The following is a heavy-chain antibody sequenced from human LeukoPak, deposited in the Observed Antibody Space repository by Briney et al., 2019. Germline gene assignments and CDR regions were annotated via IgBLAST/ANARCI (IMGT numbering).Heavy chain of an antibody. CDR1: GYTFTSYA. CDR2: INAGNGNT. V-gene: IGHV1-3*01. J-gene: IGHJ5*02. D-gene: IGHD3-10*01. CDR3: ASSNMVRGVIKFDP. Sequence: GASVKVSLKASGYTFTSYAMHLVRQAPGQRLEWMGWINAGNGNTKYSQKFQGRVTITRDTSASTAYMELSSLRSEDTAVYYCASSNMVRGVIKFDPWGQGTLVTVSS.